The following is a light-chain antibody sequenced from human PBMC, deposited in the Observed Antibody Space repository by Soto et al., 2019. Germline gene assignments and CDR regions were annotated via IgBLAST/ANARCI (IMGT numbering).Light chain of an antibody. Sequence: EIVLTQSPGTLSLSPGERATLSCRASQSVTSSYLAWYQLKPGQAPRLLIYGASSRATGIPDRFSGSGSGTDFTLTISRLEPEDFAVYYCQQYGLTFGGGTKVEIK. J-gene: IGKJ4*01. CDR1: QSVTSSY. CDR3: QQYGLT. V-gene: IGKV3-20*01. CDR2: GAS.